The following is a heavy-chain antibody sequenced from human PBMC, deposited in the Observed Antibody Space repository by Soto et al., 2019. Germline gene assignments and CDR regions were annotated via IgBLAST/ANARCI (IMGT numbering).Heavy chain of an antibody. CDR3: ARGDSTSTPYWYFDL. V-gene: IGHV4-31*03. Sequence: QVQLQESGPGLAKPSQTLSLTCSVSGASISSGGYHWTWIRQRPGRVLEWIGYTYYTGSTYYHPSLKSRVTISEDKSKTQFSLHLNSVTAADTAIYYCARGDSTSTPYWYFDLWGRGTLVTVSS. CDR1: GASISSGGYH. D-gene: IGHD5-18*01. CDR2: TYYTGST. J-gene: IGHJ2*01.